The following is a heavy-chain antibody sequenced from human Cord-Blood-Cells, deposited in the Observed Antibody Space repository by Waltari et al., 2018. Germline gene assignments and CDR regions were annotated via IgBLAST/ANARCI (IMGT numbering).Heavy chain of an antibody. J-gene: IGHJ4*02. CDR3: ARHVTMVRGVIIDY. CDR1: GGSISSSSYY. CDR2: IYYRGST. V-gene: IGHV4-39*01. D-gene: IGHD3-10*01. Sequence: QLQLQESGPGLVKPSETLSLTCTVSGGSISSSSYYWGWIRQPPGKGLEWIGSIYYRGSTYSNPSLKSRVTISVDTSKSQFSLKLSSVTAADTAVYYCARHVTMVRGVIIDYWGQGTLVTVSS.